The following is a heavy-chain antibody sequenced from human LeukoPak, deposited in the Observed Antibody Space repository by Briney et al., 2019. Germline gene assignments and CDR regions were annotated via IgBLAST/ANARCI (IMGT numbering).Heavy chain of an antibody. J-gene: IGHJ3*02. Sequence: GGSLRLSCAASGFTFRSYATHWVRQAPGKGLEWVAVISYDGSVKIYADSVKGRFTISRDNSKNTLFLQMDSLRAEDTSVYYCAKVACSGGNCYAAFDIWGQGTMVTVSS. CDR3: AKVACSGGNCYAAFDI. V-gene: IGHV3-30*18. CDR1: GFTFRSYA. CDR2: ISYDGSVK. D-gene: IGHD2-15*01.